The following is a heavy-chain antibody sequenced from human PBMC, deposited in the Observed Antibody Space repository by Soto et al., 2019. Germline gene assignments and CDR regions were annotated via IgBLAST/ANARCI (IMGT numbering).Heavy chain of an antibody. D-gene: IGHD5-12*01. CDR3: TKRSGGFSEFDY. CDR2: VDFSGTYT. CDR1: GFSFGNFA. V-gene: IGHV3-23*01. Sequence: LRLSCAASGFSFGNFAMNWVRQPPGKGLEWVSSVDFSGTYTFYAASVKGRFSISRDNSHNMVYLEMNGLRADDTAVYYCTKRSGGFSEFDYWGQGALVTVSS. J-gene: IGHJ4*02.